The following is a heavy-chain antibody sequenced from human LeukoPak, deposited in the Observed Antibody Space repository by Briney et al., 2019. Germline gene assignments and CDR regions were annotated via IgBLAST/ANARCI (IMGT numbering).Heavy chain of an antibody. CDR1: GYSFTNYW. CDR2: IYPGDSDT. J-gene: IGHJ4*02. V-gene: IGHV5-51*01. Sequence: GESLKISCKGSGYSFTNYWIGWVRQMPGKGLEWMGIIYPGDSDTKYSPSFEGQVTISADKSISTAYLQWSSLKASDTAMYYCARHRGSSSWGAFDYWGQGTLVTVSS. D-gene: IGHD6-13*01. CDR3: ARHRGSSSWGAFDY.